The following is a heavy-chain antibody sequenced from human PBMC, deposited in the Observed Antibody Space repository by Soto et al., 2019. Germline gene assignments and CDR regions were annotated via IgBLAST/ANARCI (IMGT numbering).Heavy chain of an antibody. V-gene: IGHV3-30-3*01. J-gene: IGHJ6*02. Sequence: QVQLVESGGGVVQPGRSLRLSCAASGFTFSSYAMHWVRQAPGKGLEWVAVISYDGSNKYYADSVKGRFTISRDNSKNTLYLQMNSLRSEDTAVYYCARSLWFGALLYNYYYYGMDVWGQGTTVTVSS. D-gene: IGHD3-10*01. CDR3: ARSLWFGALLYNYYYYGMDV. CDR2: ISYDGSNK. CDR1: GFTFSSYA.